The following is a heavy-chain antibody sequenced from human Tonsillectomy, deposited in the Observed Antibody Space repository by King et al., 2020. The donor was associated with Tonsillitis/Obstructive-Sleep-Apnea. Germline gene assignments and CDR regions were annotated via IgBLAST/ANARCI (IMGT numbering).Heavy chain of an antibody. CDR1: GFSLSTSGVG. CDR2: IYWDDDK. D-gene: IGHD3-9*01. CDR3: AHRGSWLSALDY. V-gene: IGHV2-5*02. J-gene: IGHJ4*02. Sequence: TLKESGPTLVKPTQTLTLTCTFSGFSLSTSGVGVGWIRHPPGKALEWLALIYWDDDKRYSPPLKSRLTITKDTSKNQVVLTMTNMDPVDTATYYCAHRGSWLSALDYWGQGTLVTVSS.